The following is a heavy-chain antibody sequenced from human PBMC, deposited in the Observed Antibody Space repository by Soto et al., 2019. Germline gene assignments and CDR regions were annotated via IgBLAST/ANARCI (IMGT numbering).Heavy chain of an antibody. Sequence: QVQLVESGGGVVQPGRSLRLSCAASGFTFSSYAMHWVRQAPGKGLEWVAVISYDGSNKYYADSVKGRFTISRDNSKNTLYLQMNSLRAEDTAVYYCARDLTVTPPNSGAVGHYWGQGTLVTVSS. CDR2: ISYDGSNK. CDR1: GFTFSSYA. CDR3: ARDLTVTPPNSGAVGHY. J-gene: IGHJ4*02. V-gene: IGHV3-30-3*01. D-gene: IGHD4-17*01.